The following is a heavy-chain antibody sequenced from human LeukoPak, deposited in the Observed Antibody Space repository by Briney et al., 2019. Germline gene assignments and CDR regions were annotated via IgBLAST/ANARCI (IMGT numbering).Heavy chain of an antibody. CDR2: ISYDGSNK. J-gene: IGHJ4*02. CDR1: GFTFSSYA. CDR3: ARGDEYDYVWGSYRCDY. D-gene: IGHD3-16*02. V-gene: IGHV3-30*01. Sequence: GGSLRLSCAASGFTFSSYAMHWVRQAPGKGLEWVAVISYDGSNKYYADSVKGRFTISRDNSKNTLYLQMNSLRAEDTAVYYCARGDEYDYVWGSYRCDYWGQGTLVTVSS.